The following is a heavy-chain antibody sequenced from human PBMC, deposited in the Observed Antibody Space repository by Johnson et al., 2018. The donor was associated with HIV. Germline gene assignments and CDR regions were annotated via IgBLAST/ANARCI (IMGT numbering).Heavy chain of an antibody. J-gene: IGHJ3*02. D-gene: IGHD5-24*01. CDR1: GGTVRSYD. CDR3: ARDGRDLATRGAFDI. CDR2: ISYDGSNK. V-gene: IGHV3-30-3*01. Sequence: QLHLVETGGGVVQPRRSLRLNCAASGGTVRSYDMHWVRQAPGKGLEWVAVISYDGSNKYYADSVTGRFSISRDNSKNTLYLQMNSLTAEDTAVYYCARDGRDLATRGAFDIWGPGTVVTVSS.